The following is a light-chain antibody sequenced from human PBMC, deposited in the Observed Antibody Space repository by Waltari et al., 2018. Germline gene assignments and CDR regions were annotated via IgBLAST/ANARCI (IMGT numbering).Light chain of an antibody. V-gene: IGKV3-20*01. CDR1: QSVSSAD. Sequence: EIVLTQSPGTLSLSPGERATLSCRASQSVSSADFAWYQHKPGQAPRIVMFATSIRGTGIPDRFGGSGSGTDFTLTISRLEPEDFAVYYCQQYGSSITFGGGTKVEIK. CDR2: ATS. J-gene: IGKJ4*01. CDR3: QQYGSSIT.